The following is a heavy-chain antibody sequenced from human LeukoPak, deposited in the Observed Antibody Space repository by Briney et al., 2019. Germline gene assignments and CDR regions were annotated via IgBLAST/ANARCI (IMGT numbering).Heavy chain of an antibody. CDR2: ISWNSGRT. CDR1: GFTFDDYA. Sequence: GRSLRLSCAASGFTFDDYAMHWVRQAPGKGLEWVSGISWNSGRTAYAASVKGRFTISRDNAKNSLYLQMNSLRAEDTALYYCAKDLLSTLIIIRAFDIWGQGTTVTVSS. J-gene: IGHJ3*02. CDR3: AKDLLSTLIIIRAFDI. D-gene: IGHD2/OR15-2a*01. V-gene: IGHV3-9*01.